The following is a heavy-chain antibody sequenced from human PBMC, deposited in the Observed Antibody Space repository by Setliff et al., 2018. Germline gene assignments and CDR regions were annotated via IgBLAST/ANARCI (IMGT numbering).Heavy chain of an antibody. D-gene: IGHD3-10*01. CDR1: GYIFAGYY. V-gene: IGHV1-2*02. Sequence: ASVKVSCKSSGYIFAGYYIHWLRQTPGQGLEWMGWVNPISGGTNYAQKFQGRVTLTRDASITTTYMELNSLRSDDTAVYYCTKDLNRWVREFAFDVWGQGTMVTVSS. J-gene: IGHJ3*01. CDR2: VNPISGGT. CDR3: TKDLNRWVREFAFDV.